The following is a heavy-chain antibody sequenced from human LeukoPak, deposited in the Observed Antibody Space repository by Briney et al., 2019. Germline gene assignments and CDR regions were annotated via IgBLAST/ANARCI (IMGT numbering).Heavy chain of an antibody. V-gene: IGHV1-2*02. CDR3: ARSGHYYGSGSYYKGFDY. CDR2: INPNSGGT. CDR1: GYTFTGYY. J-gene: IGHJ4*02. Sequence: ASVKVSCKASGYTFTGYYMHWVRQAPGQGLEWMGWINPNSGGTNYAQKFQGRVTMTRDTSISTAYMELSRLRSDDTAAYYCARSGHYYGSGSYYKGFDYWGQGTLVTVSS. D-gene: IGHD3-10*01.